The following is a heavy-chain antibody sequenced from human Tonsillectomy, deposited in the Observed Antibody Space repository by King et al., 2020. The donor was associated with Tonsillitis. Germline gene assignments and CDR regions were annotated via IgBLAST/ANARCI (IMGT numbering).Heavy chain of an antibody. V-gene: IGHV3-21*01. Sequence: VQLVESGGGLVKPGGSLRLSCAASGFTFSSYSMNWVRQAPGKGLEWVSSITRNSGYIYYADSVKGRFTISRDNAKSSLSLQMDSLRAADTALYYCARSWGRDCSGGTCYDAFDMWGQGTMVTVPP. CDR1: GFTFSSYS. CDR3: ARSWGRDCSGGTCYDAFDM. J-gene: IGHJ3*02. CDR2: ITRNSGYI. D-gene: IGHD2-15*01.